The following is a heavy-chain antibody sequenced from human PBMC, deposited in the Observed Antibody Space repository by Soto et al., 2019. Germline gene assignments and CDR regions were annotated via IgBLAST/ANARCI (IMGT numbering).Heavy chain of an antibody. V-gene: IGHV4-30-4*01. J-gene: IGHJ4*02. CDR2: IYYSGST. Sequence: SETLSLTCTVSGGSISSGDYYWSWIRQPPGKGLEWIGYIYYSGSTYYNPSLKSRVTISVDTSKNQFSLKLSSVTAADTAVYYCARESYYDSSGYGYWGQGTLVTVSS. CDR1: GGSISSGDYY. D-gene: IGHD3-22*01. CDR3: ARESYYDSSGYGY.